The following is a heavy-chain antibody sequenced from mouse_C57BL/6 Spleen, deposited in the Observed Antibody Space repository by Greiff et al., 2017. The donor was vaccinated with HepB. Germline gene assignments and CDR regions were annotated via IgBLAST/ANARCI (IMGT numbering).Heavy chain of an antibody. CDR2: INYDGSST. D-gene: IGHD1-1*01. J-gene: IGHJ4*01. V-gene: IGHV5-16*01. CDR1: GFTFSDYY. CDR3: ASDRHYCGSSYAMDY. Sequence: EVQLVESEGGLVQPGSSMKFSCTASGFTFSDYYMAWVRQGPEKGLEWVANINYDGSSTYYLDTLKSRFIISRDNAKNILYLQMSSLKSEDTATYYSASDRHYCGSSYAMDYWGKGTSVTVSS.